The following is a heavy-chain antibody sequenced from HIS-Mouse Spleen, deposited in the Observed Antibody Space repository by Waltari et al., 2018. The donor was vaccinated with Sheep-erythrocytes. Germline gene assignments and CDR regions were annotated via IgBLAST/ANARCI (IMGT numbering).Heavy chain of an antibody. CDR3: ARPYSSSWYGVGWFDP. Sequence: QLQLQESGPGLVKPSETLSLTCTVSGGSISSSSYYWGWIRQPPGKGLGWIGGIYYSGGTYYNPSRKSRVTISVDTSKNQFSLKLSSVTAADTAVYYCARPYSSSWYGVGWFDPWGQGTLVTVSS. J-gene: IGHJ5*02. V-gene: IGHV4-39*07. CDR1: GGSISSSSYY. CDR2: IYYSGGT. D-gene: IGHD6-13*01.